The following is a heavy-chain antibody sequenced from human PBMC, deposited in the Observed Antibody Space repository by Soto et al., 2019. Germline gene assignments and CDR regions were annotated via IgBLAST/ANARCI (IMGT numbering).Heavy chain of an antibody. D-gene: IGHD6-6*01. CDR1: GFIFSSYA. J-gene: IGHJ4*02. V-gene: IGHV3-30-3*01. CDR2: ISYDGSNK. CDR3: ARVEYSTSAGFDY. Sequence: QVPLVESGGGVVQPGRSLRLSCAASGFIFSSYAMHWVRLAPGKGLEWVAVISYDGSNKYYVDSVKGRFTVSRDNSKNTLYLQMNSLRAEDTAVYYCARVEYSTSAGFDYWGQGTLVTVSS.